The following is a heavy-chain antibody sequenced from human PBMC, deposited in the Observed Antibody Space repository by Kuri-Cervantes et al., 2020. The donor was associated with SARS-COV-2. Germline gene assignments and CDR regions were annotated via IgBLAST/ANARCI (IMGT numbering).Heavy chain of an antibody. V-gene: IGHV4-34*01. J-gene: IGHJ6*02. CDR1: GGSFSGYY. CDR3: ARGERIAARPSYGMDV. CDR2: INHSGST. Sequence: ESLKISCAVYGGSFSGYYWSWIRQPPGKGLEWIGEINHSGSTNYNPSLKSRVTISVDTPKNQFSLQLNSVTPEDTAVYYCARGERIAARPSYGMDVWGQGTTVTVSS. D-gene: IGHD6-6*01.